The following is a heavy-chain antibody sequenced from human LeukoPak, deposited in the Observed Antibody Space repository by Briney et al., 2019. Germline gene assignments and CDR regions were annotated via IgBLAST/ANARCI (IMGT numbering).Heavy chain of an antibody. D-gene: IGHD6-13*01. V-gene: IGHV3-21*01. CDR3: ARGGPPGYSSSWYSPYYYYGMDV. CDR1: GFTFSNYD. CDR2: ISRSSSHI. Sequence: GGSLRLSCAASGFTFSNYDMNWVRQSPGKGLEWVSYISRSSSHIYYADSMKGRFTISRDNAKNSLYLQMNSLRAEDTAVYYCARGGPPGYSSSWYSPYYYYGMDVWGQGTTVTVSS. J-gene: IGHJ6*02.